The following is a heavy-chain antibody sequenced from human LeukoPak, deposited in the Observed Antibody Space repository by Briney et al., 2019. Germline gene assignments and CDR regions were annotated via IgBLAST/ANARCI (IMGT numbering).Heavy chain of an antibody. CDR2: IYPGDSDT. CDR1: GYSFTTYW. V-gene: IGHV5-51*01. Sequence: GESLKISCPGPGYSFTTYWIGRVRQMPGTGLEWMGIIYPGDSDTRYSPSFQGQVTISADKSINTAYLQWSSLKDSNTCMYYCARTYCGGDCYYSYFDYWGQGALVTVSS. J-gene: IGHJ4*02. CDR3: ARTYCGGDCYYSYFDY. D-gene: IGHD2-21*02.